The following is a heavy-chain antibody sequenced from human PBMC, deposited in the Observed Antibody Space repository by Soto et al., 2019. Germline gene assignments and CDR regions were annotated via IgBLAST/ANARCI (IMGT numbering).Heavy chain of an antibody. CDR2: ISGSGNSI. Sequence: EVQLLESGGGLVQPGGSLRLSCVASGFTFNNYAMTWVRQAPGEGLGWVSVISGSGNSIYYADSVKGRFTISRDNSRNTLYLQMNSLGAEDTAVYFCAKDRSSGYSYGHVFDYWGQGTLVTVSS. J-gene: IGHJ4*02. D-gene: IGHD5-18*01. V-gene: IGHV3-23*01. CDR3: AKDRSSGYSYGHVFDY. CDR1: GFTFNNYA.